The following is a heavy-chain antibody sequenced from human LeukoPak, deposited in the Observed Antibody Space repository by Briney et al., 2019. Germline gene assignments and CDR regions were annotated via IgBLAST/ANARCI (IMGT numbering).Heavy chain of an antibody. J-gene: IGHJ4*02. CDR2: ISNSDDST. CDR1: GFPFSSYA. V-gene: IGHV3-23*01. D-gene: IGHD3-10*01. Sequence: QTGGSLRLSCAASGFPFSSYAMSWVRQAPGKGLEWVSTISNSDDSTYYADSVKGRFTISRDNSENTLFLRMNSLRAEDTAVYYCAKDSVLVWFGILTDWGQGTRVTVSS. CDR3: AKDSVLVWFGILTD.